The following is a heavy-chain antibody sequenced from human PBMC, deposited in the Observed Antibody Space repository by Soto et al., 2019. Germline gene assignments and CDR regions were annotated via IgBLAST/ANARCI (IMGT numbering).Heavy chain of an antibody. V-gene: IGHV6-1*01. CDR1: GDSVSSNSAA. D-gene: IGHD6-13*01. Sequence: SQTLSLTCAISGDSVSSNSAAWNWIRQSPSRGLEWLGRTYYRSKWYNDYAVSVKSRITINPDTSKNQFSLQLNSVTPEDTAVYYCARDQEQQLVSNYYYGMDVWGQGTTVTVS. CDR3: ARDQEQQLVSNYYYGMDV. CDR2: TYYRSKWYN. J-gene: IGHJ6*02.